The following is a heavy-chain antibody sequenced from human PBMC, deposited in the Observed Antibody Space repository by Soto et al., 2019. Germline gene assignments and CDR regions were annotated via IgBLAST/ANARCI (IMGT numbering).Heavy chain of an antibody. CDR1: GFSLNNIRMG. CDR2: TFSNDEK. D-gene: IGHD4-17*01. J-gene: IGHJ3*01. V-gene: IGHV2-26*01. Sequence: QVTLKKSGPVLVKPTETLTLTCAASGFSLNNIRMGVSWIRQPPGKAPEWLAQTFSNDEKSFRPSLKNRLTSSRDTSRRQVALTMTNMDPMDTSTYYCARMSLMCATVGRGAFDVWGQGTVVTASS. CDR3: ARMSLMCATVGRGAFDV.